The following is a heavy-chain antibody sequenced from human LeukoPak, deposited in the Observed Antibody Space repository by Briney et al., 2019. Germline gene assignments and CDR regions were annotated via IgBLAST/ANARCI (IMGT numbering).Heavy chain of an antibody. V-gene: IGHV1-69*05. D-gene: IGHD2-2*01. CDR3: ARGYCSSTSCSAPYDAFDI. J-gene: IGHJ3*02. CDR2: IIPIFGTA. CDR1: GGTFSSYA. Sequence: SVKVSCKAYGGTFSSYAISWERQAPGQGLEWMGGIIPIFGTANYAQKFQGRVTITTDASTSTAYMELSSLRSEDTAVYYCARGYCSSTSCSAPYDAFDIWGQGTMVTVSS.